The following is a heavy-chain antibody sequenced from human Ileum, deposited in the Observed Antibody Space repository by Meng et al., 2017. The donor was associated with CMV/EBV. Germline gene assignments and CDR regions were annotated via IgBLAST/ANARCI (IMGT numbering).Heavy chain of an antibody. Sequence: ASVKVSCKASGYTFIDHYIHWVRQAPGQGLEWTGWINPDSGGTNYARKFQGRVTMTRDTSISTAYMELSRLTSDDTAVYYCARFLQLWLGGDYWGQGTLVTVSS. CDR1: GYTFIDHY. D-gene: IGHD5-18*01. CDR2: INPDSGGT. J-gene: IGHJ4*02. V-gene: IGHV1-2*02. CDR3: ARFLQLWLGGDY.